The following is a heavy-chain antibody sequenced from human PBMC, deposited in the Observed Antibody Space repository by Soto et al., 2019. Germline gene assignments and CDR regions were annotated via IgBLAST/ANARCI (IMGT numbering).Heavy chain of an antibody. CDR3: ARDGLGDYDILTGYYIYYYYGMDV. D-gene: IGHD3-9*01. V-gene: IGHV1-46*01. CDR2: INPSGGST. Sequence: VASVKVSCKASGYTFTSYYMHWVRQAPGQGLEWMGIINPSGGSTSYAQKFQGRVTMTRDTSTSTVYMELSSVRSEDTAVYYCARDGLGDYDILTGYYIYYYYGMDVWGQGTTVTVS. CDR1: GYTFTSYY. J-gene: IGHJ6*02.